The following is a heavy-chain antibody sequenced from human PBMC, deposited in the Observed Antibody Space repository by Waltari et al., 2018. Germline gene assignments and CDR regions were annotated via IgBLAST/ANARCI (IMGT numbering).Heavy chain of an antibody. Sequence: QVQLVQSGAEVKKPGSSVKVSCKAPGGTCRRYSILWVRQAPGKGLEWMGRIIPIFGTANYAQKFQGRVTITADESTSTAYMELSSLRSEDTAVYYCASSKEGDYDILTDYGMDVWGQGTTVTVSS. CDR2: IIPIFGTA. V-gene: IGHV1-69*15. D-gene: IGHD3-9*01. CDR3: ASSKEGDYDILTDYGMDV. J-gene: IGHJ6*02. CDR1: GGTCRRYS.